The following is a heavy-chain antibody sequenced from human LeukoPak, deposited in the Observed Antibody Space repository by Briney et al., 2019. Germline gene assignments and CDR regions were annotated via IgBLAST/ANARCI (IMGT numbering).Heavy chain of an antibody. V-gene: IGHV1-46*01. J-gene: IGHJ6*03. CDR2: INPSGGST. Sequence: ASVKVSCKASGYTFTSYYMHWVRQAPGQGLEWMGIINPSGGSTSYAQKFQGRVTMTRDTSTSTVYMELSSLRSEDTAVYYCARDFLERYCSSTSCYYYYYMDVWGKGTTVTVSS. CDR1: GYTFTSYY. CDR3: ARDFLERYCSSTSCYYYYYMDV. D-gene: IGHD2-2*01.